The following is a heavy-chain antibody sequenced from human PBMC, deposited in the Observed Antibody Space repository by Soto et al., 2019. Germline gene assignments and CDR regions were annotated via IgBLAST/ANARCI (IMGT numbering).Heavy chain of an antibody. D-gene: IGHD2-21*01. Sequence: QVQLVQSGAEVEKPGASVKVSCKAAGYSFTAFYIHWVRQARGQGFEWLGWINPNSGGTYYSQKFRARVTLTRGTSISTAYMELTGLSSDDTAVYYCARANSIRPYFYNMDVWGQGTTVTVSS. CDR2: INPNSGGT. J-gene: IGHJ6*03. V-gene: IGHV1-2*02. CDR1: GYSFTAFY. CDR3: ARANSIRPYFYNMDV.